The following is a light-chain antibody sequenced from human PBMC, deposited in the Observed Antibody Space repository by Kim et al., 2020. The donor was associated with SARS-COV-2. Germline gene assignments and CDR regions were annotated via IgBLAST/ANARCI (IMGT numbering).Light chain of an antibody. CDR2: GKN. CDR1: SLRSYY. Sequence: ALGQTVRITCQGDSLRSYYASCYQQKAVQAPVVVIYGKNNRLSGIPDRFSGSTSGNTASLTITGAQAEDEAVYYCNSRDSSTNHLVFGGGTKVTVL. V-gene: IGLV3-19*01. CDR3: NSRDSSTNHLV. J-gene: IGLJ2*01.